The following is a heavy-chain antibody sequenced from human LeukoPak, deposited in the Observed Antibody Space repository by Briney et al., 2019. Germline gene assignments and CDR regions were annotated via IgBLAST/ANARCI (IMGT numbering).Heavy chain of an antibody. V-gene: IGHV3-21*01. CDR3: ARGGYCSSSSCYGGFDY. D-gene: IGHD2-2*01. J-gene: IGHJ4*02. Sequence: GGSLRLSCGASGFTFSSYSMNWVRQALGKGLEWVSSISSSSSYIYYADSLKGRFTISRDNAKNSLYLQMNSLRAEDTAVYYCARGGYCSSSSCYGGFDYWGQGTLVTVSS. CDR2: ISSSSSYI. CDR1: GFTFSSYS.